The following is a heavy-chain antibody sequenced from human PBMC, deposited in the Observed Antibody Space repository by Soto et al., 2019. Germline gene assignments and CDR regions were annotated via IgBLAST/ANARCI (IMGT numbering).Heavy chain of an antibody. V-gene: IGHV4-34*01. CDR2: INHSGCT. CDR3: ARGRFTMVRRGYPARYFDY. J-gene: IGHJ4*02. Sequence: SETLSLTCAVYGGSFCGYYWSWIRQPPGKGLEWIGEINHSGCTNYNPSIKSRVTISVDTSKNQFSLKLSSVTAADTAVYYCARGRFTMVRRGYPARYFDYWGQGTLVTVSS. D-gene: IGHD3-10*01. CDR1: GGSFCGYY.